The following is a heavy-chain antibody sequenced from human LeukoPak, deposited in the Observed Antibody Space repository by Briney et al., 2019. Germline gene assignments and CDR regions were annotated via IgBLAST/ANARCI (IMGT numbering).Heavy chain of an antibody. CDR2: ISGSGGST. J-gene: IGHJ3*02. D-gene: IGHD6-19*01. CDR1: GFTFSDYY. CDR3: AKDSRDSSGWPDAFDI. Sequence: GGSLRLSCAASGFTFSDYYMSWVRQAPGKGPEWVSAISGSGGSTYYADSVKGRFTISRDSSKNTLYLQMNSLRAEDTAVYYCAKDSRDSSGWPDAFDIWGQGTMVTVSS. V-gene: IGHV3-23*01.